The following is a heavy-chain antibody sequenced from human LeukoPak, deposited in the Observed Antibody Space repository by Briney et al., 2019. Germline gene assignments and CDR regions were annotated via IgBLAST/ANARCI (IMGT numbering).Heavy chain of an antibody. V-gene: IGHV3-7*01. J-gene: IGHJ4*02. CDR2: IKQDGSDK. Sequence: GGSLRLSCVASGFTFSSYWMSWVRQAPGKGLEWVANIKQDGSDKNYVDSVKGRSTISRDNAKNSLYLQMHSLRAEDTAVYYCARDQVVGATHFDYWGQGTLVTVSS. CDR1: GFTFSSYW. CDR3: ARDQVVGATHFDY. D-gene: IGHD1-26*01.